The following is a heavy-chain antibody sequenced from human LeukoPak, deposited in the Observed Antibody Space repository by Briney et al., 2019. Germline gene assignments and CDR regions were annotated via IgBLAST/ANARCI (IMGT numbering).Heavy chain of an antibody. CDR1: GGSFSGYY. D-gene: IGHD3-22*01. J-gene: IGHJ4*02. CDR2: INHSGST. CDR3: ARSPLFYYDSSGGNSDY. V-gene: IGHV4-34*01. Sequence: SETLSLTCGVYGGSFSGYYWSWIRQPPGKGLEWIGEINHSGSTNYNPSLKSRVTISVDTSKNHFSLRPSSVTAADTAVYYCARSPLFYYDSSGGNSDYWGQGILVTVSS.